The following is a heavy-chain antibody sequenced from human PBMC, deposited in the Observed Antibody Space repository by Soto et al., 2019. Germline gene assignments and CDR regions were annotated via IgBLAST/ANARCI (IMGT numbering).Heavy chain of an antibody. CDR1: GGSISSSSYY. Sequence: LSLTCTVSGGSISSSSYYWGWIRQPPGKGLEWIGSIYYSGSTYYNPSLKSRVTISVDTSKNQFSLKLSSVTAADTAVYYCARQNYGGTQGTGYYYGMDVWGQGTTVTVSS. CDR2: IYYSGST. D-gene: IGHD4-17*01. J-gene: IGHJ6*02. V-gene: IGHV4-39*01. CDR3: ARQNYGGTQGTGYYYGMDV.